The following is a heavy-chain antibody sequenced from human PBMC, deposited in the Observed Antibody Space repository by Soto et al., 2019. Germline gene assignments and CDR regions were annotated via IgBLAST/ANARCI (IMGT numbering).Heavy chain of an antibody. D-gene: IGHD6-13*01. J-gene: IGHJ4*02. CDR2: ISSSSSYI. CDR1: GFTFSSYS. V-gene: IGHV3-21*01. CDR3: ARGYSSSWYYFDY. Sequence: GGSLRLSCAASGFTFSSYSMNWVRQAPGKGLEWVSSISSSSSYIYYADSVKGPFTISRDNAKNSLYLQMNSLRAEDTAVYYCARGYSSSWYYFDYWGQGTLVTVSS.